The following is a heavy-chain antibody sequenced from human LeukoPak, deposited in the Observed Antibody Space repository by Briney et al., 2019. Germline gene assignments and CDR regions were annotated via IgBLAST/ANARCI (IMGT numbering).Heavy chain of an antibody. Sequence: PSETLSLTCTVSGGSISSYYWSWIRQPAGKGLEWIGRIYTSGSTNYNPSLKSRVTMSVDTSKNQFSLKLSSVTAADTAVYYCARDATYDILTGYTVDYRGQGTLVTVSS. CDR2: IYTSGST. J-gene: IGHJ4*02. CDR1: GGSISSYY. V-gene: IGHV4-4*07. D-gene: IGHD3-9*01. CDR3: ARDATYDILTGYTVDY.